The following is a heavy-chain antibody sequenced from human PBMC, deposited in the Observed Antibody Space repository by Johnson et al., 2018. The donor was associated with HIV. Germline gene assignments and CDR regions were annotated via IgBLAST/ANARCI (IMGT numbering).Heavy chain of an antibody. V-gene: IGHV3-23*04. CDR3: AKHSSGYRDAFDI. CDR2: INNSGGGT. J-gene: IGHJ3*02. D-gene: IGHD3-22*01. Sequence: EVQLVESGGALVQPGGSLGLSCAASGFTFSSYAMSWVRQAPGKGLEWVSVINNSGGGTYYADSVRGQFTISRDNSKNTLYLQMNSLRAEDTAVYYCAKHSSGYRDAFDIWGQGTMVTVSS. CDR1: GFTFSSYA.